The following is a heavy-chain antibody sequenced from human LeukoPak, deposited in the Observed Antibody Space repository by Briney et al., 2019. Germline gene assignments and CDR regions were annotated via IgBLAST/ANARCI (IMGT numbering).Heavy chain of an antibody. J-gene: IGHJ5*02. CDR1: GYTFTSYD. CDR3: ARGVTYYDFWSGYFMINWFDP. Sequence: ASVKVSCKASGYTFTSYDINWVRQATGQGLEWMGWMNPNSGNTGYAQKFQGRVTITRNTSISTAYMELSSLRSEDTAVYYCARGVTYYDFWSGYFMINWFDPWGQGTLVTVSS. D-gene: IGHD3-3*01. CDR2: MNPNSGNT. V-gene: IGHV1-8*03.